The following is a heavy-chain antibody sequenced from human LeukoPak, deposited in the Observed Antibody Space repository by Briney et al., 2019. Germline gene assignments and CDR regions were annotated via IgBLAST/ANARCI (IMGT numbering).Heavy chain of an antibody. Sequence: GGPLRLSCAASGFTFSSYWMTWVRQAPGKGLEWVANIKQDGSEKFYVDSVKGRFTISRDNAKSSLYLQMNSLRVEDTAVYYCARDFAIVVGATDYWGQGTLVTVPS. CDR2: IKQDGSEK. J-gene: IGHJ4*02. CDR3: ARDFAIVVGATDY. V-gene: IGHV3-7*01. D-gene: IGHD1-26*01. CDR1: GFTFSSYW.